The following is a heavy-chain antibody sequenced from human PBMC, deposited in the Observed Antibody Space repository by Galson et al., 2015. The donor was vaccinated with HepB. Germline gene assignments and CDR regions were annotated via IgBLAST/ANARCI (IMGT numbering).Heavy chain of an antibody. D-gene: IGHD2-15*01. CDR2: ISAYKGNT. V-gene: IGHV1-18*01. Sequence: SVKVSCKASGYTFTSYGISWVRQAPGQGLEWMGWISAYKGNTNYAQKLQGRVTMTTDTSTSTAYMELRSLRSDDTAVYYCARDNFYGYCSGGNCYPFDYWGQGTLVTVSS. CDR1: GYTFTSYG. CDR3: ARDNFYGYCSGGNCYPFDY. J-gene: IGHJ4*02.